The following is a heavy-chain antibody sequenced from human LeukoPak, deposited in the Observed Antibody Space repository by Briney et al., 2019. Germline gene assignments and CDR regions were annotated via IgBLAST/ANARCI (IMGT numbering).Heavy chain of an antibody. D-gene: IGHD5-24*01. J-gene: IGHJ4*02. V-gene: IGHV4-59*01. CDR2: IYYSGST. CDR3: ARELGDGYNWEEFDY. CDR1: GGSISSYY. Sequence: SETLSLTCTVSGGSISSYYWSWIRQPPGKGLEWIGYIYYSGSTNYNPSLTSRVTISVDTSKNQFSLKLSSVTAADTAVYYCARELGDGYNWEEFDYWGQGALVTVSS.